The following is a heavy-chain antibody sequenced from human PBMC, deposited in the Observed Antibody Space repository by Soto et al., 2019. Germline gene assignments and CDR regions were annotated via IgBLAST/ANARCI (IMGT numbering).Heavy chain of an antibody. CDR1: GFTFTNYA. Sequence: EAQLLESGGGLVQPGGSLRLSCAASGFTFTNYAMSWDRQAPGKGLEWVSAISGSGDSTYYADSVKGRFTISRDNSKNTLYLQMNSLRAEDTAIYYCARDRYGDPLWGQDDFDYWGQGTLVTVSA. D-gene: IGHD4-17*01. CDR3: ARDRYGDPLWGQDDFDY. CDR2: ISGSGDST. V-gene: IGHV3-23*01. J-gene: IGHJ4*02.